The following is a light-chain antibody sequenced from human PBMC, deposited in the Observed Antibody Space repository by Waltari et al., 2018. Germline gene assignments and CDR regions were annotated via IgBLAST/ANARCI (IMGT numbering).Light chain of an antibody. CDR2: RKN. CDR3: SSRDTDGKHWL. Sequence: SFELTQDPAVSVALGQTVRIPHQRDRSRRYYPRRYQPRPGQAPQLVIYRKNDRPSAIPGRFSASYSGATSSLIITGAQTEDEGHYYCSSRDTDGKHWLFGGGTKVTV. CDR1: RSRRYY. V-gene: IGLV3-19*01. J-gene: IGLJ2*01.